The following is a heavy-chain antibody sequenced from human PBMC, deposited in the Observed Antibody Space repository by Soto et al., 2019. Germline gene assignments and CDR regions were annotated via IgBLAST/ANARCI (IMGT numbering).Heavy chain of an antibody. V-gene: IGHV1-3*01. D-gene: IGHD6-13*01. Sequence: ASVKVSCKASGYTFTMYGIHCVLQPRLQRREGMGCINAANGDTKYSPKFQGRVTITRDTSASTAYMELSSLRSEDTAVYYCVRRHVSATGIDWFDPWGQGTPVTVSS. J-gene: IGHJ5*02. CDR3: VRRHVSATGIDWFDP. CDR2: INAANGDT. CDR1: GYTFTMYG.